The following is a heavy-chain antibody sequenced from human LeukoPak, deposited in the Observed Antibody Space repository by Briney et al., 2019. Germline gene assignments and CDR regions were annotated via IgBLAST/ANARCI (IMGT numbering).Heavy chain of an antibody. CDR3: AKDISYYDNSGYPDY. V-gene: IGHV3-43*01. J-gene: IGHJ4*02. D-gene: IGHD3-22*01. CDR2: ISWDGGST. Sequence: GGSLRLSCAASGFTFDDYTMHWVRQAPGKGLEWVSLISWDGGSTYYADSVKGRFTISRDNSKNSLYLQMNSLRTEDTASYYCAKDISYYDNSGYPDYWGQGTLVTVSS. CDR1: GFTFDDYT.